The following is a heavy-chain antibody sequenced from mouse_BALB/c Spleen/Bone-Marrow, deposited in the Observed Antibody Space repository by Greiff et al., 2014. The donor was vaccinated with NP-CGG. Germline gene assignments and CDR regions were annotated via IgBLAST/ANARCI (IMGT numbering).Heavy chain of an antibody. V-gene: IGHV14-3*02. Sequence: EVNLVESGAELVKPGASVKLSCTASGFNIKDTYMHWVKQRPEQGLEWIGRIDPANGNTKYDPKFQGKATITADTSSNTAYLQLSSLTSEDTAVYYCASYYYGSSSFAYWGQGTLATVSA. CDR3: ASYYYGSSSFAY. J-gene: IGHJ3*01. CDR2: IDPANGNT. CDR1: GFNIKDTY. D-gene: IGHD1-1*01.